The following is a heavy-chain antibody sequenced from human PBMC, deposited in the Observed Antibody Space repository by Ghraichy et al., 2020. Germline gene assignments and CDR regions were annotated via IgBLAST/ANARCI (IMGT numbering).Heavy chain of an antibody. CDR2: ISYDGSNK. Sequence: GGSLRLSCAASGFTFSSYAMHWVRQAPGKGLEWVAVISYDGSNKYYADSVKGRFTISRDNSKNTLYLQMNSLRAEDTAVYYCARGVGSGSYGWFDPWGQGTLVTVSS. CDR3: ARGVGSGSYGWFDP. V-gene: IGHV3-30*01. J-gene: IGHJ5*02. D-gene: IGHD3-10*01. CDR1: GFTFSSYA.